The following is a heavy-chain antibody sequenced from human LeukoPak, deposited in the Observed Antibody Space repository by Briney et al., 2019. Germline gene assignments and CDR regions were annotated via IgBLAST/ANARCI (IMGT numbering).Heavy chain of an antibody. Sequence: SETLSLTCTVSGSISGYYWSWIRQPPGKGLEWTGYIYTSGSTNYNPSLESRVTISVDTSKNQFSLDLSSVTAADTAVYYCARQKCTSASCLTKNAFDIWGQGTMVTVSS. V-gene: IGHV4-4*09. CDR1: GSISGYY. CDR3: ARQKCTSASCLTKNAFDI. J-gene: IGHJ3*02. CDR2: IYTSGST. D-gene: IGHD2-2*01.